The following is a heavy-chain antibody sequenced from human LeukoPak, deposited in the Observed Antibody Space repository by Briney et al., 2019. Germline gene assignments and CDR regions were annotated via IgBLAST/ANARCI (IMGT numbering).Heavy chain of an antibody. CDR1: GGTFSSYA. D-gene: IGHD2-8*01. V-gene: IGHV1-18*01. CDR3: VRSALVHAAVFDY. CDR2: ISAYNGNT. J-gene: IGHJ4*02. Sequence: ASVKVSCKASGGTFSSYAISWVRQAPGQGLEWMGWISAYNGNTNYAQKLQGRVTMTTDTSTSTAYMELRSLRSDDTAVYYCVRSALVHAAVFDYWGQGTLVTVSS.